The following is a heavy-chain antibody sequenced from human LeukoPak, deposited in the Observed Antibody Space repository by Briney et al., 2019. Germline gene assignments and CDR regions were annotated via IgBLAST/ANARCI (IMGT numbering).Heavy chain of an antibody. CDR3: ARDWGYSSGWYYFDY. CDR2: IYHSGST. Sequence: SETLSLTCAVSGGSISSSNWWCWVRQPPGKGVVWIGEIYHSGSTNYNPPLKSRVTISVDKSKNQFSLKLSSVTAADTAVYYCARDWGYSSGWYYFDYWGQGTLVTVSS. J-gene: IGHJ4*02. V-gene: IGHV4-4*02. CDR1: GGSISSSNW. D-gene: IGHD6-19*01.